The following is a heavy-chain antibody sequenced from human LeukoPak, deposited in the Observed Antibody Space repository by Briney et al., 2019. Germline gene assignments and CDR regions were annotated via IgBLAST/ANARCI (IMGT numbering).Heavy chain of an antibody. D-gene: IGHD2-21*02. CDR2: ISNSGSTI. Sequence: PGGSLRLSCAASGFTFSSYEMNWVRQAPGEGLEWGSYISNSGSTIYYADSVKGRSTISRDNAKNSLYMQMNSLRAEDTAVYYCARGGHIVVVTAPHYWGQGTLVTVSS. CDR1: GFTFSSYE. V-gene: IGHV3-48*03. J-gene: IGHJ4*02. CDR3: ARGGHIVVVTAPHY.